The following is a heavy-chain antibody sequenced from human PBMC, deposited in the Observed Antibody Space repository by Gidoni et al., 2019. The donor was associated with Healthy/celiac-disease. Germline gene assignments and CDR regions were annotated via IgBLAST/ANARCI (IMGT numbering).Heavy chain of an antibody. J-gene: IGHJ3*02. V-gene: IGHV3-53*02. Sequence: EVQLVETGGGVIKPGGSVRLSCAASGFTVSSNYMSWVRQAPGKGLEWVSVLYSGCSTYYADSVKGRFTISRDNSKTTLFLQMNSLRAEDTAVYYCARGPALWFGALSHAFDIWGQGTMVTVSS. CDR2: LYSGCST. CDR3: ARGPALWFGALSHAFDI. D-gene: IGHD3-10*01. CDR1: GFTVSSNY.